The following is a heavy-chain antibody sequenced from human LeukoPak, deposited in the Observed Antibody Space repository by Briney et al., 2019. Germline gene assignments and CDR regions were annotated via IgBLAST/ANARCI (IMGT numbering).Heavy chain of an antibody. CDR3: TTRGYSPEHPRYFDY. CDR2: IRSKANSYAT. V-gene: IGHV3-73*01. J-gene: IGHJ4*02. Sequence: SGGSLRLSCAASGFTFSGSAMRWVRQASGKGLEWVGRIRSKANSYATAYAASVKGRFTISRDDSKNTAYLQMNSLKTEDTAVYYCTTRGYSPEHPRYFDYWGQGTLVTVSS. CDR1: GFTFSGSA. D-gene: IGHD5-18*01.